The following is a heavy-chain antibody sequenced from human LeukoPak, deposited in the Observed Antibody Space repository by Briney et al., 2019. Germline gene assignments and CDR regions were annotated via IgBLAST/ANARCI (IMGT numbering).Heavy chain of an antibody. J-gene: IGHJ4*02. CDR3: ARKGADSSSWSTFDY. D-gene: IGHD6-13*01. CDR2: IKQDGSEK. Sequence: GGSLRLSCAASGFTFSSYWMSWVRQAPGKGLEWVANIKQDGSEKYYVDSVKGRFTISRDNAKNSLYLQMNSLRAEDTAVYYCARKGADSSSWSTFDYWGQGTLVTVSS. V-gene: IGHV3-7*01. CDR1: GFTFSSYW.